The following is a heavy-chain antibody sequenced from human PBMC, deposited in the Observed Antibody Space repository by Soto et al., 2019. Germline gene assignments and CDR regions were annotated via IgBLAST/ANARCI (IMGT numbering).Heavy chain of an antibody. CDR2: IYYSGST. D-gene: IGHD3-3*01. CDR3: ARVQDFWSSYYSAYYYYMDV. CDR1: GGSISSYY. Sequence: SETLSLTCTVSGGSISSYYWSWIRQPPGKGLEWIGYIYYSGSTNYNPSLKSRVTISVDTSKNQFSLKLSSVTAADTAVYYCARVQDFWSSYYSAYYYYMDVWGKGTTVTVSS. J-gene: IGHJ6*03. V-gene: IGHV4-59*01.